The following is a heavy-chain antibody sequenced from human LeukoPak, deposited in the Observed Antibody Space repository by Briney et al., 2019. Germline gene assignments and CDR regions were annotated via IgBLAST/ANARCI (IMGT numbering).Heavy chain of an antibody. V-gene: IGHV4-38-2*01. Sequence: ASETLSLTCAVSGYSISNGYYWGWIRQPPGKGLEWIGSIYHSGSTYYNPSLKSRVTISVDTSKNQFSLKLSSVTAADTAVYYCASEPIIVGASTVYYWGQGTLVTVSS. J-gene: IGHJ4*02. CDR2: IYHSGST. D-gene: IGHD1-26*01. CDR1: GYSISNGYY. CDR3: ASEPIIVGASTVYY.